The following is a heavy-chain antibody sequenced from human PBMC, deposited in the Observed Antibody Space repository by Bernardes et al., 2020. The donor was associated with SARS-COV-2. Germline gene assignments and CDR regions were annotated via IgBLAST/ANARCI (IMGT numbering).Heavy chain of an antibody. J-gene: IGHJ4*02. CDR1: GFTFSSYV. D-gene: IGHD6-19*01. CDR2: ISGSGGST. V-gene: IGHV3-23*01. CDR3: AKDLYNSVWNAGADY. Sequence: GESLRLSRVVSGFTFSSYVVSWVRQSPGKGLEWVSGISGSGGSTYYADSVKGRFTISRDNSKNTLYMQMNSLRAEDTAVYYCAKDLYNSVWNAGADYWGQGTLVTVSS.